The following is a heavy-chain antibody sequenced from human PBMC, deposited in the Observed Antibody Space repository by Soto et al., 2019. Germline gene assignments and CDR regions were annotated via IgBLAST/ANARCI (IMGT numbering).Heavy chain of an antibody. D-gene: IGHD3-22*01. J-gene: IGHJ4*02. Sequence: PGGSLRLSCAASGVTLSSYWMRWGRQAPEKGMGWVSLINSNGSTTSYADSVKGRFTISRDNANTTLYLLINSLSAEATAVYSCASPLYYLEGAPFVYWGQGTLVTVSS. CDR2: INSNGSTT. V-gene: IGHV3-74*01. CDR1: GVTLSSYW. CDR3: ASPLYYLEGAPFVY.